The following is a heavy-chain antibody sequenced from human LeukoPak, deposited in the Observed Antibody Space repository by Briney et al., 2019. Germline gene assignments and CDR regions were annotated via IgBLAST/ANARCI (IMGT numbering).Heavy chain of an antibody. Sequence: QPGGSLRLSCAASGFTFSSYEMNWVRQAPGKGLEWVSAISGSGGSTYYADSVKGRFTISRDNSKNTLYLQMNSLRAEDTAVYYCAKRYGDYVAAFDYWGQGTLVTVSS. CDR1: GFTFSSYE. CDR3: AKRYGDYVAAFDY. D-gene: IGHD4-17*01. CDR2: ISGSGGST. J-gene: IGHJ4*02. V-gene: IGHV3-23*01.